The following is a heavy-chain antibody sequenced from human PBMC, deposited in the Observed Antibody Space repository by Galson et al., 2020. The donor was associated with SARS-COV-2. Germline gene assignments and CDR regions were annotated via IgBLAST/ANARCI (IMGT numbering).Heavy chain of an antibody. J-gene: IGHJ4*02. V-gene: IGHV4-30-4*08. D-gene: IGHD5-18*01. Sequence: SETLSLTCTVPGASISSAAYYWSWIRQPPGKGLEWIGSISYSGSTYYNPSLKSRVTISVDTSKNQFSLKLSSVTAADTAVYYCARGAYGYGYWGQVTRVTVSS. CDR2: ISYSGST. CDR3: ARGAYGYGY. CDR1: GASISSAAYY.